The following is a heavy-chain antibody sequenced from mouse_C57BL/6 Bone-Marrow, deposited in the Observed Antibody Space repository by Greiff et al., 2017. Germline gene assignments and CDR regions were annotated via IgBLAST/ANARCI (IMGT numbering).Heavy chain of an antibody. CDR3: ARRTYYSNGFAY. CDR2: IDPSDSYT. V-gene: IGHV1-69*01. Sequence: QVQLQQPGAELVMPGASVKLSCKASGYTFTSYWMHWVKQRPGQGLEWIGEIDPSDSYTNYNQKFKGKSTLTVDKSSSTAYMQLSSLTSEDSAVYYCARRTYYSNGFAYWGQGTLVTVSA. CDR1: GYTFTSYW. D-gene: IGHD2-5*01. J-gene: IGHJ3*01.